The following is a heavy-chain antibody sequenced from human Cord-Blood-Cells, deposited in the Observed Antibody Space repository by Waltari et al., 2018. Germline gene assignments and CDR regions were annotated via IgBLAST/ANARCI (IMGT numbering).Heavy chain of an antibody. CDR3: ARGKGYDILTGYDY. Sequence: QVQLQQWGAGLLKPSETLSPTCAVYGGSFSGYYWSWIRQPPGKGLEWIGEINHSGSTNYNPSLKSRVTISVDTSKNQFSLKLSSVTAADTAVYYCARGKGYDILTGYDYWGQGTLVTVSS. CDR1: GGSFSGYY. D-gene: IGHD3-9*01. V-gene: IGHV4-34*01. CDR2: INHSGST. J-gene: IGHJ4*02.